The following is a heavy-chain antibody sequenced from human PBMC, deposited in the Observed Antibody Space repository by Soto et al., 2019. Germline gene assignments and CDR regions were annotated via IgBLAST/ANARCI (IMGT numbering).Heavy chain of an antibody. CDR3: AREAMGAMGYYYYGMDV. J-gene: IGHJ6*02. CDR1: GYTFTSYY. CDR2: INPSGGST. D-gene: IGHD5-18*01. Sequence: GASVKVSCKASGYTFTSYYMHWVRQAPGQGLEWMGIINPSGGSTSYAQKFQGRVAMTRDTSTSTVYMELSSLRSDDTAVYYCAREAMGAMGYYYYGMDVWGQGTTVTVSS. V-gene: IGHV1-46*01.